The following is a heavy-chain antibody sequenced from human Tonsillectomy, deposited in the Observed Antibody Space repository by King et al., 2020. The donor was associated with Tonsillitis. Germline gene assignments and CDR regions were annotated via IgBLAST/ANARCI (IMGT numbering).Heavy chain of an antibody. J-gene: IGHJ4*02. D-gene: IGHD3-22*01. Sequence: QLQESGPGLVKPSETLSLTCTVSGGSISSSSYYWGWIRQPPGKGLEWIGSIYFSWSPYYNPSLKRRVTIYVDTSKNQFSLKLSSVTAADTAVYYCASDYYDSSGGYWGQGTLVTVSS. V-gene: IGHV4-39*01. CDR2: IYFSWSP. CDR3: ASDYYDSSGGY. CDR1: GGSISSSSYY.